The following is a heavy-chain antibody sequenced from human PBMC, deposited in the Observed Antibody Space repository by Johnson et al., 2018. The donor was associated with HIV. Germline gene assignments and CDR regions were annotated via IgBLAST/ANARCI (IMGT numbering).Heavy chain of an antibody. CDR3: ARAEGLTGRNAFDI. D-gene: IGHD1-20*01. V-gene: IGHV3-30-3*01. CDR1: GFTFSSSW. J-gene: IGHJ3*02. CDR2: ISYDGSNK. Sequence: QVQLVESGGGVVRPGGSLRLSCAASGFTFSSSWMSWVRQAPGKGLEWVAVISYDGSNKYYADSVKGRFTISRDSSKNTLYLQMNSLRAEDTAVYYCARAEGLTGRNAFDIWGQGTMVTVSS.